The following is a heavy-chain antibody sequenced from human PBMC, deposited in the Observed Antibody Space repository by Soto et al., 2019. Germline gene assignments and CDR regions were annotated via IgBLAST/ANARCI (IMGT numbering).Heavy chain of an antibody. CDR2: IDGSGGTT. J-gene: IGHJ4*02. CDR3: ALTTVTTYKRDY. CDR1: GFIFSTYA. D-gene: IGHD4-17*01. Sequence: EVQLLESGGGLVQPGGSPRLSCAASGFIFSTYAMTWVRQAPGKGPEWVSSIDGSGGTTYYADSVQGRFTISRDNSKNTLYLQVSSLTSEDTAVYYCALTTVTTYKRDYWGQGTLVAVSS. V-gene: IGHV3-23*01.